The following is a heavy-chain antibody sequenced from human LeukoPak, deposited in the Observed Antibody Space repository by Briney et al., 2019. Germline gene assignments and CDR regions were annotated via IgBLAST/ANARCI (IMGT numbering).Heavy chain of an antibody. J-gene: IGHJ4*02. CDR3: AREGSITGTRDLDY. Sequence: SETLSLXCTVSGGSISSGDYYWSWIRQPPGKGLEWIGYIYYSGSTYYNPSLKSRVTISVDTSKNQFSLKLSSVTAADTAVYYCAREGSITGTRDLDYWGQGTLVTVSS. V-gene: IGHV4-30-4*08. D-gene: IGHD1-20*01. CDR2: IYYSGST. CDR1: GGSISSGDYY.